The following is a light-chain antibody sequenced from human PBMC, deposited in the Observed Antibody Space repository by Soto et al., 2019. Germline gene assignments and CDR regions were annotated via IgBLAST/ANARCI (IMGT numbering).Light chain of an antibody. CDR1: QGIDTS. V-gene: IGKV1-9*01. J-gene: IGKJ5*01. CDR3: QQLHGYPIT. CDR2: AAS. Sequence: ILFAQAPSSLFASVGGRGTITWRASQGIDTSLAWYQQKPGKAPKLLIYAASNFQSGVPSRFSGSGSGTHFTLTISSLQPEDFTTYYCQQLHGYPITFGQGTRLEIK.